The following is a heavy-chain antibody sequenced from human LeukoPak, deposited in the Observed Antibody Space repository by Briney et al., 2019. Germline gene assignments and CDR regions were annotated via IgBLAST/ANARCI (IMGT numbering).Heavy chain of an antibody. CDR1: GGSISSGDYY. CDR3: ARDSTGDQRGWYYFDY. CDR2: IYYSGST. D-gene: IGHD7-27*01. J-gene: IGHJ4*02. Sequence: PSQTLSLTCTVSGGSISSGDYYWSWIRQPPGKGLEWIGYIYYSGSTYYNPSLKSRVTISVDTSKNQFSLKLSSVTAADTAVYYCARDSTGDQRGWYYFDYWGQGTLVTVSS. V-gene: IGHV4-30-4*08.